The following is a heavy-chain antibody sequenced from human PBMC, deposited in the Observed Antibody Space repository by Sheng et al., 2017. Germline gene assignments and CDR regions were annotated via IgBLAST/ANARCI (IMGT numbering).Heavy chain of an antibody. J-gene: IGHJ4*02. D-gene: IGHD2-15*01. CDR2: INHSGST. Sequence: QVQLQQWGAGLLKPSETLSLTCAVYGGSFSGYYWSWIRQPPGKGLEWIGEINHSGSTNYNPSLKSRVTISVDTSKNQFSLKLSSVTAADTAVYYCARGGERSGYCSGGSCRLPVKRYFDYWGQGTLVTV. CDR3: ARGGERSGYCSGGSCRLPVKRYFDY. V-gene: IGHV4-34*01. CDR1: GGSFSGYY.